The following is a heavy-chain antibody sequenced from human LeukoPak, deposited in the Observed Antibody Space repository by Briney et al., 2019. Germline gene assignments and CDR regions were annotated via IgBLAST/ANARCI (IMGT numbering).Heavy chain of an antibody. J-gene: IGHJ4*02. D-gene: IGHD1-14*01. V-gene: IGHV3-23*01. CDR1: GFTFSSYW. Sequence: GESLRLSCVGSGFTFSSYWTAWVRQAPGQGLEWVSAIDASGEDTYYTDSVKGRFTISRDNSKNTVYLQMNSLRVEDTAVYYCAVYRKPQGLDYWGQGTLVTVSS. CDR3: AVYRKPQGLDY. CDR2: IDASGEDT.